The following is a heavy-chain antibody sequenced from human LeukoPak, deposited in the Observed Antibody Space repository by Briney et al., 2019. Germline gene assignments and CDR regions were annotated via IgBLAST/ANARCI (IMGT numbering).Heavy chain of an antibody. V-gene: IGHV4-38-2*02. J-gene: IGHJ4*02. CDR3: ATGLQASYYYDSSGYSYFDY. D-gene: IGHD3-22*01. CDR2: ICHSGST. CDR1: GSSISSHYC. Sequence: NTSETLSLTCTVSGSSISSHYCWGWIRQPPGKGLEWIGSICHSGSTFYNPSLKSRLTISIDTSKNQFSLKLSSVTAADTAVYYCATGLQASYYYDSSGYSYFDYWGQGTLVTVSS.